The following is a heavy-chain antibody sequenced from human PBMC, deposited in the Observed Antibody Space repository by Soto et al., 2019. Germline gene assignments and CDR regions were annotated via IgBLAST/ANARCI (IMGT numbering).Heavy chain of an antibody. CDR1: GCTFSSDW. Sequence: GGSLRLSCAASGCTFSSDWMSWVRQAPGKGLEWVANIKQDGSEKYYVDSVKGRFTISRDNAKNSLYLQMNSLRAEDTAVYYCARDSGAVVVVPARANWFDPWGQGTLVTVSS. CDR3: ARDSGAVVVVPARANWFDP. CDR2: IKQDGSEK. V-gene: IGHV3-7*05. D-gene: IGHD2-2*01. J-gene: IGHJ5*02.